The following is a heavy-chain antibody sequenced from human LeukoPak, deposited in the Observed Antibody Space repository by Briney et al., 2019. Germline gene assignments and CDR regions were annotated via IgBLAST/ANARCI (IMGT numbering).Heavy chain of an antibody. CDR3: ARDGDKTDAFDI. V-gene: IGHV4-31*03. J-gene: IGHJ3*02. CDR2: IYYSGST. Sequence: SETLSLTCTVSGGSISSGGYYWSWIRQHPGKGLEWIGYIYYSGSTYYNPSLKSRVTISVDTSKNQFSLKLSSVTAADTAVYYCARDGDKTDAFDIWGQGTMVTVSS. D-gene: IGHD7-27*01. CDR1: GGSISSGGYY.